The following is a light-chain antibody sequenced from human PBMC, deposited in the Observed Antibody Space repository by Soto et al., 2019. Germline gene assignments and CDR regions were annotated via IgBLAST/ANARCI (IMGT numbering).Light chain of an antibody. CDR2: GVK. Sequence: QSVLTQPAPVPGSPGQSITISCTGSGRDIGAYDYVSWYQQHPGKAPKLLIYGVKNRPSGVSYRFSASKSAFTASLTISGLQAEDEAHYYCSSYTTSYFYVFGPGTKVTV. V-gene: IGLV2-14*01. J-gene: IGLJ1*01. CDR3: SSYTTSYFYV. CDR1: GRDIGAYDY.